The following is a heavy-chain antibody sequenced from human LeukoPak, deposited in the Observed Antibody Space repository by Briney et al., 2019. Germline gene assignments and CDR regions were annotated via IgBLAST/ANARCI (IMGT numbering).Heavy chain of an antibody. D-gene: IGHD5-24*01. Sequence: ASVKVSCKASGYTFTSYYMHWVRQAPGQGLEWMGIINPSGGNTSYAQKFQGRVTMTRDTSTSTVYMELSSLRSEDTAVYYCARDLGDGYYRSSYFDYWGQGTLVTVSS. CDR3: ARDLGDGYYRSSYFDY. V-gene: IGHV1-46*01. CDR2: INPSGGNT. J-gene: IGHJ4*02. CDR1: GYTFTSYY.